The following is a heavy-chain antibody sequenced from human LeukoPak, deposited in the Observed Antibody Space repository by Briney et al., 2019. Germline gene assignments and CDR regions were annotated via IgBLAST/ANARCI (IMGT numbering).Heavy chain of an antibody. CDR1: GFSFSSYG. CDR3: ARDSSGSYYHFYYFDY. D-gene: IGHD1-26*01. J-gene: IGHJ4*02. V-gene: IGHV3-23*01. CDR2: ISGSGAST. Sequence: GGTLRLSCAASGFSFSSYGMSWVRQAPGKGLEWVSGISGSGASTYYADSVKGRFTISRDNSKNTLHLQMNSLRAEDTAVYYCARDSSGSYYHFYYFDYWGQGTLVTVSS.